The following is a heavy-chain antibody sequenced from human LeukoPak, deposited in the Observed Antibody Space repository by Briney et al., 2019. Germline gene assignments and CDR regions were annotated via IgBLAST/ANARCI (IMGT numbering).Heavy chain of an antibody. Sequence: GGSLRLSCAASGFTFSSYAMSWVRQAPGKGLEWVSAISGSGGSTYYADSAKGRFTISRDNSKNTLYLQMNSLRAEDTAVYYCAKDRPPHSLRYFDWLLDYWGQGTLVTVSS. CDR1: GFTFSSYA. J-gene: IGHJ4*02. CDR2: ISGSGGST. D-gene: IGHD3-9*01. V-gene: IGHV3-23*01. CDR3: AKDRPPHSLRYFDWLLDY.